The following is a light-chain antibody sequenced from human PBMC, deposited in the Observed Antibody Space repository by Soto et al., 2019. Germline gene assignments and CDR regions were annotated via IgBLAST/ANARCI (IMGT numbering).Light chain of an antibody. CDR2: GAS. V-gene: IGKV3-20*01. Sequence: TVLPQSHGPVSFSPGEGPDLSARSSQSVSSSDLAWYQQKPGQAPRLLIYGASSRATGIPDRFSGSGSGTDFTLTIRRLEPEDFAVYYCQQFSSYPRTFGGGTKVDI. CDR3: QQFSSYPRT. J-gene: IGKJ4*01. CDR1: QSVSSSD.